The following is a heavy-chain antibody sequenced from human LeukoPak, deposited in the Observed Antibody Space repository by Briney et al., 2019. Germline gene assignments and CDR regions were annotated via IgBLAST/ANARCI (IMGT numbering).Heavy chain of an antibody. Sequence: GGSLRLSCAASGLTFSTYSMSWVRQAPGKGLEWVSYISSSSTNMYYADSVKGRFTDSRDNAKNSLFLQMNSLRAEDTAVYYCATDRYDIASDYWGQGTLVTVSS. V-gene: IGHV3-48*04. CDR1: GLTFSTYS. J-gene: IGHJ4*02. CDR3: ATDRYDIASDY. CDR2: ISSSSTNM. D-gene: IGHD2-2*01.